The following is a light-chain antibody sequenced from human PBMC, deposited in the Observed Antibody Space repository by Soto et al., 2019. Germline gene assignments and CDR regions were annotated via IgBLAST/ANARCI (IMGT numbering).Light chain of an antibody. CDR2: EGS. V-gene: IGLV2-23*01. Sequence: QAVVTQPASVSGSPGQSITISCTGTSSDVGSYNLVSWYQQHPGKAPKLMIYEGSKWPSGVSNRFSGSKSGNTASLTISGLQAEDEADYYCCSYAGSSTPVVFGGGTKLTVL. CDR1: SSDVGSYNL. J-gene: IGLJ2*01. CDR3: CSYAGSSTPVV.